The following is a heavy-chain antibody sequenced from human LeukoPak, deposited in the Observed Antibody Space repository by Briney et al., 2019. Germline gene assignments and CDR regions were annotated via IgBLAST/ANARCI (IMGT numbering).Heavy chain of an antibody. V-gene: IGHV5-10-1*01. J-gene: IGHJ5*02. CDR2: IDPSDSYT. Sequence: GESLKISCKGSGYSFTSYWISWVRQMPGKGLEWMGRIDPSDSYTNYSPSFQGHVTISADKSISTAYLQWSSLKASDTAMYYCASLSDGYNSEDWFDPWGQGTLVTVSS. CDR1: GYSFTSYW. D-gene: IGHD5-24*01. CDR3: ASLSDGYNSEDWFDP.